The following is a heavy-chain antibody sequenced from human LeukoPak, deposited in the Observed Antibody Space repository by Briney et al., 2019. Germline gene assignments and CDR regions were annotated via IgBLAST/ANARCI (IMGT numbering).Heavy chain of an antibody. V-gene: IGHV1-69*04. CDR1: GGTFSSYA. Sequence: SVKVSCKASGGTFSSYAISWVRQAPGQGLEWMGRIIPILGIANYAQKFQGRVTITADKSTSTACMELSSLRSEDTAVYYCARDRPGFGEIRGDYWGQGTLVTVSS. CDR2: IIPILGIA. J-gene: IGHJ4*02. D-gene: IGHD3-10*01. CDR3: ARDRPGFGEIRGDY.